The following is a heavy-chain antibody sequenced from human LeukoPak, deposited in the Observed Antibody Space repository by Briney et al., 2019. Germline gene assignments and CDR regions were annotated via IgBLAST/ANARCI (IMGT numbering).Heavy chain of an antibody. CDR1: GYTFTGYY. CDR3: VREGRDSSGWYVGY. J-gene: IGHJ4*02. D-gene: IGHD6-19*01. CDR2: TNPNSGGT. V-gene: IGHV1-2*02. Sequence: ASVKVSCKACGYTFTGYYIHWVRQAPGQGLEWMGWTNPNSGGTKYAQKFQGRVTMTRDTSISTAYMELSSLRSDDAAVYYCVREGRDSSGWYVGYWGQGTLVTVSS.